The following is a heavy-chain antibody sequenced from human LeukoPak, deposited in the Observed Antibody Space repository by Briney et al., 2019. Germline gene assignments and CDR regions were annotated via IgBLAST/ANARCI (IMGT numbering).Heavy chain of an antibody. Sequence: GGSLRLSCAASGFTFSSYDMHWVRQPTGKGLEWVSAIGTAGDTYYSHSVKGRFTISRENAKNSLYLHMNSLSAGDTAVYYCARAYSGYCNGGSCYDFDYWGQGTLVTVSS. V-gene: IGHV3-13*01. CDR2: IGTAGDT. CDR3: ARAYSGYCNGGSCYDFDY. CDR1: GFTFSSYD. J-gene: IGHJ4*02. D-gene: IGHD2-15*01.